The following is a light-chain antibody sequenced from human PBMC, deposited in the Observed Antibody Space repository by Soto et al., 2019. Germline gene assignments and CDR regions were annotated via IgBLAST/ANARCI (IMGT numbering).Light chain of an antibody. V-gene: IGKV2-30*02. CDR2: KVS. CDR3: MQGTHWPIT. Sequence: DVVMTQSPLSLPVTLGQPASISCRSNQSLVHSDGIAYFSWFQQRPGRSPRRLIYKVSNRDSGVQAIFSGSGSRSDFALKISRVEAGDVRVYYCMQGTHWPITFGQGTRLEIK. CDR1: QSLVHSDGIAY. J-gene: IGKJ5*01.